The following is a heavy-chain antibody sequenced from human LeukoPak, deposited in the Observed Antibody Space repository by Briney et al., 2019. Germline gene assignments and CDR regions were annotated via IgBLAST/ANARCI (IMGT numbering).Heavy chain of an antibody. J-gene: IGHJ2*01. CDR3: ARDLAPSYDYGGSPTYWYFDL. CDR1: GFTFTTSA. V-gene: IGHV1-58*01. Sequence: GASVKVSCKASGFTFTTSAVQWVRQARGQGLEWIGWIVIGTGNTDYAQKFQERVTITRDMSTRTVYMELSSLRSEDTAVYYCARDLAPSYDYGGSPTYWYFDLWGRGTLVTVSS. CDR2: IVIGTGNT. D-gene: IGHD4-23*01.